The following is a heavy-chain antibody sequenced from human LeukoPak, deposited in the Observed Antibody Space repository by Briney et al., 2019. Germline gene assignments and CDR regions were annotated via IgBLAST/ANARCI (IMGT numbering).Heavy chain of an antibody. Sequence: GGSLRLSCAASGFTFSTYWMTWVRQAPGKGLEWVANVNQDGTEKNYVDSVKGRFTISRDNAKNSLYLQMNSLRAEDTAVYYCARDDWGFDYWGQGTLVTVSS. J-gene: IGHJ4*02. D-gene: IGHD3-9*01. V-gene: IGHV3-7*01. CDR3: ARDDWGFDY. CDR1: GFTFSTYW. CDR2: VNQDGTEK.